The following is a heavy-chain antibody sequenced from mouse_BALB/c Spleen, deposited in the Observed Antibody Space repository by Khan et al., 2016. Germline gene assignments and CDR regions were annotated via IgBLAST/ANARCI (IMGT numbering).Heavy chain of an antibody. CDR1: DYSITSDYA. J-gene: IGHJ4*01. Sequence: EVQLQESGPGLVKPSQSLSLTCTVTDYSITSDYAWNWIRQFPGNKLEWMGYISYSGSTSYNPSLKSRISITRDTSKNQFFLQLNSVTTEDTATYYCARFDYDGYYYAMDYWGQGTSVTVSS. D-gene: IGHD2-4*01. V-gene: IGHV3-2*02. CDR2: ISYSGST. CDR3: ARFDYDGYYYAMDY.